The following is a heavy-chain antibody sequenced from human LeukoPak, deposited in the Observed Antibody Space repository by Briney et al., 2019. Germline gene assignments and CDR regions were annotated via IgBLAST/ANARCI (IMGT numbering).Heavy chain of an antibody. Sequence: GASVKVSCKASGYTFTGYYMHWVRQAPGQGLEWMGWINPNSGGTNYAQKFQGRVTMTRDTSISTAYMELSRLRSDDTAVYYCAAPLYGSGSWTWFDPWGQGILVTVSS. J-gene: IGHJ5*02. CDR1: GYTFTGYY. CDR3: AAPLYGSGSWTWFDP. V-gene: IGHV1-2*02. CDR2: INPNSGGT. D-gene: IGHD3-10*01.